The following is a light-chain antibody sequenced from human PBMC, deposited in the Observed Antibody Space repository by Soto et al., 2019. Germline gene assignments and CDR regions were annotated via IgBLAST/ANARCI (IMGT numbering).Light chain of an antibody. Sequence: EIVLTQSAGTLSLSPGERATLSCRASESVSGRQLAWYQQKPGQAPRLIMYSATNRATGIPDRFGGSVSGTDFTLTISSLEPEDFAVFYCQQYATSPSFGQGTRLEIK. CDR3: QQYATSPS. J-gene: IGKJ5*01. V-gene: IGKV3-20*01. CDR1: ESVSGRQ. CDR2: SAT.